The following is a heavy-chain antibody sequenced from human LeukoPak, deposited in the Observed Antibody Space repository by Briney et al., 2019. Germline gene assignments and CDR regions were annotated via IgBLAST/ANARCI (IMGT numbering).Heavy chain of an antibody. D-gene: IGHD4-17*01. J-gene: IGHJ4*02. CDR2: ISGSGGST. CDR3: AKVTLVFYGAINY. V-gene: IGHV3-23*01. CDR1: GFTFSSYA. Sequence: GGSLRLSCAASGFTFSSYAMSWVRQAPGKGLEWVSAISGSGGSTYYADSVKGRFTISRDNSKNALYLQMNSLRAEDTAVYYCAKVTLVFYGAINYWGQGTLVTVSS.